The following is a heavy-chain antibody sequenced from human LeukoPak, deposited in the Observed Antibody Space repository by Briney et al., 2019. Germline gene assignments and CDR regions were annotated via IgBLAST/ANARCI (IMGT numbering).Heavy chain of an antibody. V-gene: IGHV4-39*07. D-gene: IGHD3-10*01. CDR2: FYYSGTT. J-gene: IGHJ4*01. CDR3: ATIFTYYYGSGSYNTFDN. Sequence: SETLSLTCTVSGGSISSSSYYWGWIRQPPGKGLEWIGTFYYSGTTHYNSSLQSRVTISLDTSKNQFSLKLTSVTAADTAVYYCATIFTYYYGSGSYNTFDNWGHGILVTVSS. CDR1: GGSISSSSYY.